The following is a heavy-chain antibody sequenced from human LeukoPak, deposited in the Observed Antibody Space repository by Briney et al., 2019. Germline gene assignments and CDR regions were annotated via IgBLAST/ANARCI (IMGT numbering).Heavy chain of an antibody. CDR2: ISGSGGST. CDR1: GFTFSSYA. Sequence: GGSLRLSCAASGFTFSSYAMSWVRQAPGKGLEWVSAISGSGGSTYYADSVKGRFTISRDNSKNTLYLQMNSLRAEDTAVYYCARPGRFLEWLFSTHFDYWGQGTPVTVSS. D-gene: IGHD3-3*01. CDR3: ARPGRFLEWLFSTHFDY. J-gene: IGHJ4*02. V-gene: IGHV3-23*01.